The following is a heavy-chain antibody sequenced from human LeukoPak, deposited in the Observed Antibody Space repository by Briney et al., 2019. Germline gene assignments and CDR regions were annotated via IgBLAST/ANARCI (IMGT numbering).Heavy chain of an antibody. V-gene: IGHV4-30-2*01. Sequence: SQTLSLTCAVSGGSISSGGYSWRWIRQPRGRGLEWIVYIYHSGSTYYNPSLKSRITISVDRSKNQFSLKLSSVTAADTAVYYCARGARGQQDYWGQGTLVTVSS. J-gene: IGHJ4*02. CDR1: GGSISSGGYS. CDR3: ARGARGQQDY. CDR2: IYHSGST. D-gene: IGHD6-13*01.